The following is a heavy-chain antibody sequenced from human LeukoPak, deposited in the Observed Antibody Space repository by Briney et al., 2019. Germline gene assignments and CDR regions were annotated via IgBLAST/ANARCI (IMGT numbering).Heavy chain of an antibody. CDR2: IYDSGST. CDR3: AARGQGSSLSYFEY. D-gene: IGHD3-10*01. Sequence: SETLSLTCTVSGXSVSSGFDYWSWIRQPPGKGLEWIGYIYDSGSTKYNPSLKSRVTISVDTSKNQFSLKLSSVTAADTAVYYCAARGQGSSLSYFEYWGQGTLVTVSS. V-gene: IGHV4-61*01. CDR1: GXSVSSGFDY. J-gene: IGHJ4*02.